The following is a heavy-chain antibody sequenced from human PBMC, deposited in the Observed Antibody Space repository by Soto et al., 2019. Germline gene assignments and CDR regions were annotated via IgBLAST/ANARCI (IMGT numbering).Heavy chain of an antibody. CDR3: ARGPHSSGYYRPFDY. CDR2: IFYTGST. CDR1: GGSISTYY. V-gene: IGHV4-59*01. J-gene: IGHJ4*02. Sequence: SETLSLTCTVSGGSISTYYWSWIRQSPDKGLEWIGYIFYTGSTSYNPSLKSRVTISLDTSRNQFSLNLSSVTAADTAVYYCARGPHSSGYYRPFDYWGQGTLVTVSS. D-gene: IGHD3-22*01.